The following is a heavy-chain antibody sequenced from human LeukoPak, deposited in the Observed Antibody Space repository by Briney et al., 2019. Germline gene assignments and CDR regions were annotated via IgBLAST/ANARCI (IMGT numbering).Heavy chain of an antibody. D-gene: IGHD6-19*01. CDR2: ISSSSSYI. Sequence: PGGSLRLSCAASGFTFSSYSMNWVRQAPGKGLEWVSSISSSSSYIYYADSVKGRFTISRDNAKNSLYLQMNSLRAEDTAVYYCARDSADGSIAVAGTPDYWGREPWSPSPQ. V-gene: IGHV3-21*01. CDR3: ARDSADGSIAVAGTPDY. CDR1: GFTFSSYS. J-gene: IGHJ4*02.